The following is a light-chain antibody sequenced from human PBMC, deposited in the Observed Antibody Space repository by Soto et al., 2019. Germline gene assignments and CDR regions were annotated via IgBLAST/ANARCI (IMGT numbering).Light chain of an antibody. V-gene: IGLV4-69*01. J-gene: IGLJ3*02. CDR3: QTWGTGIPWV. CDR2: LNSDGSH. CDR1: SGHSSYA. Sequence: QLVLTQSPSASASLGASVKFTCTLSSGHSSYAIAWHQQQPEKGPRYLMKLNSDGSHSKGDGIPDRFSGSSSGAERYLTISSLQSEDEADYYCQTWGTGIPWVFGGGTKLTVL.